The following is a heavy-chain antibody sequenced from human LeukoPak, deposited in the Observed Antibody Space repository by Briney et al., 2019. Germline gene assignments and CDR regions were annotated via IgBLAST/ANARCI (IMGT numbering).Heavy chain of an antibody. CDR1: GFTFSSYG. J-gene: IGHJ4*02. D-gene: IGHD6-13*01. CDR2: IRYDGSYK. CDR3: ARGEYSSSWSSYYFDY. V-gene: IGHV3-30*02. Sequence: PGGSLRLSCAASGFTFSSYGMHWVRQAPGKGLEWVTFIRYDGSYKYYADSVKGRFTISRDNSKNTLYLQMNSLRAEDTAVYYCARGEYSSSWSSYYFDYWGQGTLVTVSS.